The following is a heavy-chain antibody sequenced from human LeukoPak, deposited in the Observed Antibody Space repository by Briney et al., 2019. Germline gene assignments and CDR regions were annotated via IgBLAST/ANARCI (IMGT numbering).Heavy chain of an antibody. D-gene: IGHD3-3*01. Sequence: SETLSLTCAVYGGSFSGYYWSWIRQPPGRGLEWIVEINHSGSTNYNPSLKSRVTISVDTSKNQFSLKLSSVTAADTAVYYCARIRDYDFWSDRIRVHYMDVWGKGTTVTVSS. CDR1: GGSFSGYY. CDR3: ARIRDYDFWSDRIRVHYMDV. J-gene: IGHJ6*03. V-gene: IGHV4-34*01. CDR2: INHSGST.